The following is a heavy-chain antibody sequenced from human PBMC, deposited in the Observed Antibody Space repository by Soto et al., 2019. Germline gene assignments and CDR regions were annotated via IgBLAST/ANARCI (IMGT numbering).Heavy chain of an antibody. CDR2: IYYSGST. J-gene: IGHJ2*01. V-gene: IGHV4-59*08. D-gene: IGHD2-15*01. Sequence: SETLSLTCTVSGGSISSYYWSWIRQPPGKGLEWIGYIYYSGSTNYNPSLKSRVTISVDTSKNQFSLKLSSVTAVDTAVYYCASKPVTPPGGSWY. CDR3: ASKPVTPPGGSWY. CDR1: GGSISSYY.